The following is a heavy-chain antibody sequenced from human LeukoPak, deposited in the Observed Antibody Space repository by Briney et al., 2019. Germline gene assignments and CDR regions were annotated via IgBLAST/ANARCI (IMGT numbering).Heavy chain of an antibody. V-gene: IGHV1-69*05. Sequence: ASVKVSCKASGGTFSSYAISWVRQAPGQGLEWMGGIIPIFGTANYAQKFQGRVTITTDESTSTAYMELSSLRSEDTAVYYCARAGSCSGGSCYPPPFDYWGQGTLVTVSS. D-gene: IGHD2-15*01. J-gene: IGHJ4*02. CDR2: IIPIFGTA. CDR3: ARAGSCSGGSCYPPPFDY. CDR1: GGTFSSYA.